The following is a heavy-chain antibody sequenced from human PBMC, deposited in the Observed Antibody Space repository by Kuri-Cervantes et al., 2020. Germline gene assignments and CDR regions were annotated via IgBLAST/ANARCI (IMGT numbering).Heavy chain of an antibody. J-gene: IGHJ4*02. D-gene: IGHD3-10*01. Sequence: GGSLRLSCAASGFTFSSYAMSWVRQAPGKGLEWVSAISGSGGSTYYADSVKGRFTISRDNAKNSLYLQMNSLRAEDTAVYYCARGIYGSGSYWGQGTLVTVSS. CDR1: GFTFSSYA. CDR2: ISGSGGST. V-gene: IGHV3-23*01. CDR3: ARGIYGSGSY.